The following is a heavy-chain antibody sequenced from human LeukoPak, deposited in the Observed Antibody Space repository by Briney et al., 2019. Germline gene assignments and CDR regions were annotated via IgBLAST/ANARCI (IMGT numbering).Heavy chain of an antibody. V-gene: IGHV1-24*01. D-gene: IGHD6-19*01. CDR2: FDPEAGET. CDR3: AADSRRSSGWFLPDRFDI. Sequence: ASVKVSCKVSGYTLTDLSMHWVQQTPGSGPEWMGGFDPEAGETVYAQKFQGRVTMTDDTSTDTAYMELSSLRSEDTAVYYCAADSRRSSGWFLPDRFDIWGQGTKVTVSS. J-gene: IGHJ3*02. CDR1: GYTLTDLS.